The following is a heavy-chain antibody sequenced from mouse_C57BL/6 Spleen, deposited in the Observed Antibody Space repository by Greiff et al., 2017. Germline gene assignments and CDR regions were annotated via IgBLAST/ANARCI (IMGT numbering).Heavy chain of an antibody. J-gene: IGHJ1*03. Sequence: QVQLQQSGAELVRPGASVTLSCKASGYTFTDYEMHWVKQTPVHGLEWIGAIDPETGGTAYNQKFKGKAILTADKSSSTAYMELRSLTSEDSAVYYCTREGIITAVVATDGYFDVWGTGTTVTVSS. CDR1: GYTFTDYE. CDR3: TREGIITAVVATDGYFDV. D-gene: IGHD1-1*01. V-gene: IGHV1-15*01. CDR2: IDPETGGT.